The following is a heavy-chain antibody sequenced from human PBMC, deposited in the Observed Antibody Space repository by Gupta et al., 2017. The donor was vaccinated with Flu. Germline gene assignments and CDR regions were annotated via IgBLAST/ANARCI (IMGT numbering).Heavy chain of an antibody. CDR3: ARGVPAPFSGSFSDY. CDR1: GSRFISYD. V-gene: IGHV1-8*02. D-gene: IGHD1-26*01. CDR2: MNPNSGNT. J-gene: IGHJ4*02. Sequence: QVQLVQSGAEVMKPGASVNASCKASGSRFISYDINWVRTASGQGLEWMGRMNPNSGNTNYAQKFQGRVIMTRDTSTSTADMELRSLISEDTAIYYCARGVPAPFSGSFSDYWGQGTLVSVSS.